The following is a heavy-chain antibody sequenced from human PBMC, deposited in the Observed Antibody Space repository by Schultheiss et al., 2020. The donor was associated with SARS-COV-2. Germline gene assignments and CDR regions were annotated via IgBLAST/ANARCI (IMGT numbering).Heavy chain of an antibody. V-gene: IGHV1-2*02. D-gene: IGHD3-9*01. CDR2: INPNSGGT. J-gene: IGHJ4*02. CDR3: ARDPLDWLLYSARGPYYFDY. Sequence: ASVKVSCKASGYTFTGYYMHWVRQAPGQGLEWMGWINPNSGGTNYAQKFQGRVTMTRDTSISTAYMELSRLRSDDTAVYYCARDPLDWLLYSARGPYYFDYWGQGTLVTVSS. CDR1: GYTFTGYY.